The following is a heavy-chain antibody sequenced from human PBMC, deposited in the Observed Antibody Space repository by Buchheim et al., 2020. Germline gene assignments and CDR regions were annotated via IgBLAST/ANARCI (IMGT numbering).Heavy chain of an antibody. CDR3: ARDEGSGTYVRGFDS. Sequence: EVQLVESGGGLLQPGGSLRLSCVASGFTLNSYWMYWVRQAPGKWLVCVSRISSDGRNIYYADSVKGRFTIYRDDAKDTLYLQMNSLTAADTAVYYCARDEGSGTYVRGFDSWGQGAL. CDR1: GFTLNSYW. CDR2: ISSDGRNI. V-gene: IGHV3-74*01. D-gene: IGHD1-26*01. J-gene: IGHJ4*02.